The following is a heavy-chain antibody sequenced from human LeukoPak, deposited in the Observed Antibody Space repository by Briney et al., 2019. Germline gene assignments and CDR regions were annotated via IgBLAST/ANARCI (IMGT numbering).Heavy chain of an antibody. V-gene: IGHV4-59*08. J-gene: IGHJ1*01. Sequence: SETLSLTCTDSGGSISSYYWSWIRQPPGKGLEWIGYIYYSGSTNYNPSLKSRVTISVDTSKNQFSLKLSSVTAADTAVYYCARQGRLTGYFQHWGQGTLVTVSS. CDR2: IYYSGST. CDR3: ARQGRLTGYFQH. CDR1: GGSISSYY. D-gene: IGHD1-14*01.